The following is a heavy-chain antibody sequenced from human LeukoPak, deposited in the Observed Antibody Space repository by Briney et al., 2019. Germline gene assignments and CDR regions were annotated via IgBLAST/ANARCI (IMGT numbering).Heavy chain of an antibody. Sequence: PSETLSLTCTVSGGSISSSSYYWGWIRQPPGKGLEWIGSIYYSGSTYYNPSLKSRVTISVDTSKNQFSLKLSSVTAADTAVYYCARHMSYCNTFDYWGQGTLVTVSS. CDR1: GGSISSSSYY. V-gene: IGHV4-39*01. J-gene: IGHJ4*02. CDR2: IYYSGST. D-gene: IGHD1-26*01. CDR3: ARHMSYCNTFDY.